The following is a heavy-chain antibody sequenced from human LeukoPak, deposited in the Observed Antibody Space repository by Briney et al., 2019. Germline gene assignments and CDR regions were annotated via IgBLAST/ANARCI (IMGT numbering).Heavy chain of an antibody. V-gene: IGHV3-48*04. D-gene: IGHD2-2*01. CDR1: GFTFSSYS. CDR2: ITFSSSII. Sequence: GGSLRLSCAASGFTFSSYSMNWVRQAPGKGLEWVSYITFSSSIIYYADSVKGRFTISRDNAKNSLYLQMNSLRAEDTAVYYCAREKEGYCSRTSCYLDYYYYYMDVWGKGTTVTISS. J-gene: IGHJ6*03. CDR3: AREKEGYCSRTSCYLDYYYYYMDV.